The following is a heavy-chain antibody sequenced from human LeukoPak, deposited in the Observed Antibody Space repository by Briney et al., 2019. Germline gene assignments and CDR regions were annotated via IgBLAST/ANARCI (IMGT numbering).Heavy chain of an antibody. Sequence: ASVKVSCKASGYTFTSYYMHWVRQAPGQGLEWMGIINPSGGSTSYAQKFQGRVTMTRDTSTSTVYMELSSLRSEDTALYYCARASSDMYDFEIWGQGTMVTVSS. CDR1: GYTFTSYY. J-gene: IGHJ3*02. CDR3: ARASSDMYDFEI. CDR2: INPSGGST. D-gene: IGHD3-10*01. V-gene: IGHV1-46*01.